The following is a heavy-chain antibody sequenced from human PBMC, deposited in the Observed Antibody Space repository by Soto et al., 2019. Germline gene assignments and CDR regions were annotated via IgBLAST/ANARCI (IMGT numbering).Heavy chain of an antibody. V-gene: IGHV4-34*01. CDR1: GGSFSGYY. CDR3: ARVLRDFWSGYFQSSNYYYYYGMDV. Sequence: PSETLSLTCAVYGGSFSGYYWSWIRQPPGKGLEWIGEINHSGSTNYNPSLKSRVTISVDTSKNQFSLKLSSVTAADTAVYYCARVLRDFWSGYFQSSNYYYYYGMDVWGQGTTVT. J-gene: IGHJ6*02. CDR2: INHSGST. D-gene: IGHD3-3*01.